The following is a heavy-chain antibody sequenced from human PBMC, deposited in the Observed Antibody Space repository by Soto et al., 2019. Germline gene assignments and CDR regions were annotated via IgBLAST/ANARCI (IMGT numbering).Heavy chain of an antibody. CDR3: ARWGGGMDV. CDR2: IYYSGST. J-gene: IGHJ6*02. V-gene: IGHV4-59*01. Sequence: QVQLQESGPGLVKPSETLSLTCTVSGGSINSYYWHWIRQPPGKGLEWIGYIYYSGSTNYNPSLKSRVTISVDTSKNQFSLKLSSVTAADTAVYYCARWGGGMDVWGQGTTVTVSS. D-gene: IGHD1-26*01. CDR1: GGSINSYY.